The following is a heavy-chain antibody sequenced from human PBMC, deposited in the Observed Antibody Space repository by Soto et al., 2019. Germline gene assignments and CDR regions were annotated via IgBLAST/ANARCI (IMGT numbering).Heavy chain of an antibody. CDR2: MNPNSGNT. D-gene: IGHD6-6*01. CDR3: ARGVVAARRVHFDY. J-gene: IGHJ4*02. V-gene: IGHV1-8*01. CDR1: GYTFTSYD. Sequence: ASVKVSCKASGYTFTSYDINCVRQATGQGLEWMGWMNPNSGNTGYAQKFQGRVTMTRNTSISTAYMELSSLRSEDTAVYYCARGVVAARRVHFDYWGQGTLVTVSS.